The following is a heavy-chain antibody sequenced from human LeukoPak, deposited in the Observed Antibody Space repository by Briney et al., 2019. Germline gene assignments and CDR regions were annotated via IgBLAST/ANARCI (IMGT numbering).Heavy chain of an antibody. CDR1: GFTVSSNY. CDR2: IYRGGRK. J-gene: IGHJ4*02. CDR3: ARERVRRYFDY. Sequence: HPGGSLRLSCAASGFTVSSNYMSWVRQAPGKGLEWVSVIYRGGRKYYADSVNGRFTIPRDNSKNTLYLQMNSLRAEDTAVYYCARERVRRYFDYWGQGTLVTVSS. V-gene: IGHV3-53*01. D-gene: IGHD1-1*01.